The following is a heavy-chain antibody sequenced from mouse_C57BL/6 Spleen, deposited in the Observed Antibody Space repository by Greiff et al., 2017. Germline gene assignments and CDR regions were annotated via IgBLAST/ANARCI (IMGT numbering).Heavy chain of an antibody. J-gene: IGHJ4*01. Sequence: DVKLVESGGGLVKPGGSLKLSCAASGFTFSSYAMSWVRQTPEKRLEWVATISDGGSYTYYPDNVKGRFTISRDNAKNNLYLQMSHLKSEDTAMYYCARDRRGGYAMDYWGQGTSVTVSS. CDR3: ARDRRGGYAMDY. CDR1: GFTFSSYA. CDR2: ISDGGSYT. V-gene: IGHV5-4*01.